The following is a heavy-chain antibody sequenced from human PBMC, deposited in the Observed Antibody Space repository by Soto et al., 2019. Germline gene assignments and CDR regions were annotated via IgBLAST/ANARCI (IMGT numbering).Heavy chain of an antibody. Sequence: SETLSLTCAVYGWSFCGYYWSWIRQPPGKGLEWIGEINHSGSTNYNPSLKSRVTISVDTSKNQFSLKLSSVTAADTAVYYCARGSHVSRTFGDHWGQGTQVTVSS. CDR3: ARGSHVSRTFGDH. J-gene: IGHJ4*02. CDR2: INHSGST. CDR1: GWSFCGYY. V-gene: IGHV4-34*01. D-gene: IGHD3-16*01.